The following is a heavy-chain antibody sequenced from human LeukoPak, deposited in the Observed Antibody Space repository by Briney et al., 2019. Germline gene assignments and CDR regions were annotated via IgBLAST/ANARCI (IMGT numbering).Heavy chain of an antibody. Sequence: PGRSLRLSCAASGFTFSSYGMHWVRQAPGKGLEWVSAIYSGGSTYYADSVKGRFTISRDKSKNTLYLQMNSLRGEDTAVYYCVGGYSYGYGDYWGQGTLVTVSS. D-gene: IGHD5-18*01. J-gene: IGHJ4*02. V-gene: IGHV3-53*01. CDR2: IYSGGST. CDR1: GFTFSSYG. CDR3: VGGYSYGYGDY.